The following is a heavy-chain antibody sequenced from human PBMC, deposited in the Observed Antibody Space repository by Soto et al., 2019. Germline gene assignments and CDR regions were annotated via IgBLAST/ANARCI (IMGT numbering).Heavy chain of an antibody. V-gene: IGHV4-39*01. D-gene: IGHD3-16*01. CDR3: ARHGATPSAPDDY. CDR2: IYYSGST. Sequence: SETLSLTCTVSGGSISSSSYYWGWIRQPPGKGLEWIGSIYYSGSTYYNPSLKGRVTISVDTSKNQFSLKLSSVTAADTAVYYCARHGATPSAPDDYWGQGTLVIVSA. J-gene: IGHJ4*02. CDR1: GGSISSSSYY.